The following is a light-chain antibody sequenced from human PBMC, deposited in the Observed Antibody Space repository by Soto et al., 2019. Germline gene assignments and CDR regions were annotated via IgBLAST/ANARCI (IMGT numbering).Light chain of an antibody. CDR1: SSDVGSYNL. Sequence: QLVLTQPASVSGSPGQSITISCTGTSSDVGSYNLVSWYQQHPGKAPKLMIYEGSKRPSGVSNRFSGSKSGNTASLTISGLQAEDEAEYYCCSYAGGSGFVVFGGGTKLTVL. CDR2: EGS. CDR3: CSYAGGSGFVV. J-gene: IGLJ2*01. V-gene: IGLV2-23*03.